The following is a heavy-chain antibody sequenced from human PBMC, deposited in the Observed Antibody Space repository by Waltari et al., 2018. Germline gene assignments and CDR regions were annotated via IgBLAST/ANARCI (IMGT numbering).Heavy chain of an antibody. D-gene: IGHD3-22*01. J-gene: IGHJ3*02. CDR1: GGSISSSSYY. Sequence: QLQLQESGPGLVKPSETLSLTCTVSGGSISSSSYYWGWIRQPPGKGLEWIGSIYYSGSTYYNPALKRRVTISVDTSKNQFSLKLSSVTAADTAVYYCADDSSGNDAFDIWGQGTMVTVSS. V-gene: IGHV4-39*01. CDR3: ADDSSGNDAFDI. CDR2: IYYSGST.